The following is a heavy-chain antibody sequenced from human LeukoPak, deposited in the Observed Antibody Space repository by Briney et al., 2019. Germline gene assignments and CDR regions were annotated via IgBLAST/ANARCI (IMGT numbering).Heavy chain of an antibody. Sequence: SETLSLTCTVSGGSISSYYWSWIRQPPGKGLEWIGYIYYSGSTNYNPSLKRRVTISVDTSKNQFSLKLSSVTAADTAVYYCARWSRGIAARYYYYYMDVWGKGTTVTVSS. CDR2: IYYSGST. D-gene: IGHD6-6*01. V-gene: IGHV4-59*08. CDR3: ARWSRGIAARYYYYYMDV. J-gene: IGHJ6*03. CDR1: GGSISSYY.